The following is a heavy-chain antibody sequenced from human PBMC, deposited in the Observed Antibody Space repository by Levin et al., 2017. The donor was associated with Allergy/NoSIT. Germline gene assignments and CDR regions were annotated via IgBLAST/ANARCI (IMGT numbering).Heavy chain of an antibody. CDR1: GGSISSYY. Sequence: SETLSLTCTVSGGSISSYYWSWIRQPAGKGLEWIGRIYTSGSTNYNPSLKSRVTMSVDTSKNQFSLKLSSVTAADTAVYYCARDDIAAAGAYYYYYGMDVWGQGTTVTVSS. J-gene: IGHJ6*02. D-gene: IGHD6-13*01. CDR3: ARDDIAAAGAYYYYYGMDV. CDR2: IYTSGST. V-gene: IGHV4-4*07.